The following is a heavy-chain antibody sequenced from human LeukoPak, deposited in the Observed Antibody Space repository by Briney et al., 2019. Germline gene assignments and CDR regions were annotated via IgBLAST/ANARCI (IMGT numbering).Heavy chain of an antibody. Sequence: GGSLRLSCAASGFTFSSYAMSWFRQAPGKGLEWVGFIRSKAYGGTTEYAASVKGRFTISRDDSKSIAYLQMNSLKTEDTAVYYCTRDRLAAAPQYWGQGTLVTVSS. CDR1: GFTFSSYA. V-gene: IGHV3-49*03. J-gene: IGHJ4*02. CDR3: TRDRLAAAPQY. CDR2: IRSKAYGGTT. D-gene: IGHD6-13*01.